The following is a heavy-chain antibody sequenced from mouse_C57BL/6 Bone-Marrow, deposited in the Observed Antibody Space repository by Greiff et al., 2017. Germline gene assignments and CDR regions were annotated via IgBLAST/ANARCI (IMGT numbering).Heavy chain of an antibody. CDR3: VNAFTTVVAFDY. CDR2: IRNKANGYTT. J-gene: IGHJ2*01. Sequence: EVKLMESGGGLVQPGASLRLSCAASGFTFTDYYMSWVRQPRGKAPEWLALIRNKANGYTTEYTASVKGRFTISRDNSHIFLYLQMNTLRAEDSDTYYCVNAFTTVVAFDYWGQGTTLTVSS. V-gene: IGHV7-4*01. D-gene: IGHD1-1*01. CDR1: GFTFTDYY.